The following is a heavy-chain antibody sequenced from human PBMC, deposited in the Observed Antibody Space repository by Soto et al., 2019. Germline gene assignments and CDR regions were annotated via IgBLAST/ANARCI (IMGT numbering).Heavy chain of an antibody. J-gene: IGHJ4*02. V-gene: IGHV3-23*01. CDR1: GFTFSNYA. D-gene: IGHD1-1*01. CDR3: AKRATGTYFDY. CDR2: ISGSGGST. Sequence: EVQLLESGGGLVQPGGSLRLSCAASGFTFSNYAMNWVRQAPGKGLGWVSVISGSGGSTYYADSVKGRFTFSRDNSKKTLYLQMNSLRAEETAVYYCAKRATGTYFDYWGQGTLVTVSS.